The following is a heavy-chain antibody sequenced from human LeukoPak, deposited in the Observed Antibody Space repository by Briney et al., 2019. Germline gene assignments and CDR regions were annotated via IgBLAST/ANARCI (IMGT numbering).Heavy chain of an antibody. CDR1: GFTFSSYG. Sequence: GESLRLSCAASGFTFSSYGMHWVRQAPGKGLEWVAVISYDGSNKYYADSVKGRFTISRDNSKNTLYLQMNRLRAEDTAVYYCAEGEEIDYWGQGTLVTVSS. D-gene: IGHD5-24*01. CDR2: ISYDGSNK. V-gene: IGHV3-30*18. CDR3: AEGEEIDY. J-gene: IGHJ4*02.